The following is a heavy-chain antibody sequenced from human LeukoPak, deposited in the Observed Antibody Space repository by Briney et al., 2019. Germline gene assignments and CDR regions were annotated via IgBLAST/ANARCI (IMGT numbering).Heavy chain of an antibody. CDR3: ASSIQLWWQSDDY. CDR2: IYYSGST. V-gene: IGHV4-39*01. D-gene: IGHD5-18*01. Sequence: PSGTLSLTCTVSGGSISSSSYYWGWIRQPPGKGLEWIGSIYYSGSTYYNPSLKSRVTISVDTSKNQFSLKLSSVTAADTAVYYCASSIQLWWQSDDYWGQGTLVTVSS. J-gene: IGHJ4*02. CDR1: GGSISSSSYY.